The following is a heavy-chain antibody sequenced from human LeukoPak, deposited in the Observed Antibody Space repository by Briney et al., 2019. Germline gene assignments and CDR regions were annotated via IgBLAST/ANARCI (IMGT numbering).Heavy chain of an antibody. V-gene: IGHV3-7*01. CDR1: GFAISSYW. Sequence: GGSLRLSCAASGFAISSYWMSWVRQAPGKGLEWVANIKQDGSEKYYVDSVKGRFTISRDNAKNSLYLQMNSLRAEDTAVYYCARDSGMRFDYWGQGTLVTVSS. J-gene: IGHJ4*02. CDR2: IKQDGSEK. CDR3: ARDSGMRFDY. D-gene: IGHD2-8*01.